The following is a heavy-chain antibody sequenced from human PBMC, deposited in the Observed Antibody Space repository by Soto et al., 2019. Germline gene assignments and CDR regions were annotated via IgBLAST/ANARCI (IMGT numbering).Heavy chain of an antibody. V-gene: IGHV3-33*01. CDR2: IWYDGSNK. CDR3: VREEVDHYGSGNYDK. J-gene: IGHJ4*02. Sequence: QVQLVESGGGVVQPGRSLRLSCAASGFSFSSYGMHWVRQAPGKGLEWVAVIWYDGSNKYYADSVKGRFTVSRDNSKNTLYLQLSSLRADDTAVYYCVREEVDHYGSGNYDKWGQGTLVTVS. D-gene: IGHD3-10*01. CDR1: GFSFSSYG.